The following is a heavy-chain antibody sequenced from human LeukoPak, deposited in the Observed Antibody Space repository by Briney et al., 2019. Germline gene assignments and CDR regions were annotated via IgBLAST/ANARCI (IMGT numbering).Heavy chain of an antibody. CDR1: EFTFSNYA. CDR3: ARQFPYCGGDCSSFDY. CDR2: ISGGGGST. V-gene: IGHV3-23*01. D-gene: IGHD2-21*02. J-gene: IGHJ4*02. Sequence: GGSLRLSCAASEFTFSNYAMNWVRQAPGKGLEWVSGISGGGGSTYYADSVKGRFTISRDNAKNSLYLQMNSLRAEDTAVYYCARQFPYCGGDCSSFDYWGQGTLVTVSS.